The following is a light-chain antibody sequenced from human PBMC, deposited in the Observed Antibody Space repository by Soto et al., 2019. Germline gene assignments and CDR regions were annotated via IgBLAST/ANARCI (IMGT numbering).Light chain of an antibody. V-gene: IGKV3-15*01. Sequence: IVLTQSPSTLSLSPGERATISCRASQSISSNLAWYQQKPGQAPRLLIYGPSTRATGVPARFSGSGSGTEFTLTISSLQSEDFAMYYCQQYTHWPVWSFGQGTKVDIK. CDR2: GPS. CDR3: QQYTHWPVWS. CDR1: QSISSN. J-gene: IGKJ1*01.